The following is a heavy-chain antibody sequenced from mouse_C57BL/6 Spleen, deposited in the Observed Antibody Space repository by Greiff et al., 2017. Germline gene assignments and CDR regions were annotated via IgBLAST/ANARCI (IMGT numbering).Heavy chain of an antibody. J-gene: IGHJ4*01. CDR1: GYTFTDYE. D-gene: IGHD1-1*02. Sequence: QVQLKESGAELVRPGASVTLSCKASGYTFTDYEMHWVKQTPVHGLEWIGAIDPETCGTAYNQKFKGKAILTADKSSSTAYMELRSLTSEDSAVYYCTRDGDYAMDYWGQGTSVTVSS. V-gene: IGHV1-15*01. CDR3: TRDGDYAMDY. CDR2: IDPETCGT.